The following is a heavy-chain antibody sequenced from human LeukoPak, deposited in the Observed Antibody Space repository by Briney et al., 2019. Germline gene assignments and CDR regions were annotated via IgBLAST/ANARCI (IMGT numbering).Heavy chain of an antibody. Sequence: GGSLRLSCAASGFTLSSYSMLWVRQAPAKGLEWVSYISSSSSTIYYADSVKGRFTISRDNAKNSLYLQMNTLRAEDTAVYYCARDRHKYNYDSGGYPPYWGQGTPVTVSS. V-gene: IGHV3-48*01. CDR2: ISSSSSTI. CDR3: ARDRHKYNYDSGGYPPY. D-gene: IGHD3-22*01. J-gene: IGHJ4*02. CDR1: GFTLSSYS.